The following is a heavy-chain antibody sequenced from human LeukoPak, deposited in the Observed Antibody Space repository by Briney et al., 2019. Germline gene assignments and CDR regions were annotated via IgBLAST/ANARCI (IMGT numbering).Heavy chain of an antibody. D-gene: IGHD3-3*01. Sequence: SETLSLTCAVYGGSFSGYYWSWIRQPPGKGLEWIGEINHSGSTNYNPSLKSRVTTSVDTSKNQFSLKLSSVTAADTAVYYCARGGPAYYDFWSGPYANWFDPWGQGTLVTVSS. J-gene: IGHJ5*02. CDR2: INHSGST. CDR3: ARGGPAYYDFWSGPYANWFDP. CDR1: GGSFSGYY. V-gene: IGHV4-34*01.